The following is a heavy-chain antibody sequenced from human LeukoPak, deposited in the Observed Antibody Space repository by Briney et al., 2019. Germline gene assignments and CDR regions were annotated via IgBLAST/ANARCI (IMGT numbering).Heavy chain of an antibody. CDR3: ASREDTAMVRYYYYYMDV. D-gene: IGHD5-18*01. J-gene: IGHJ6*03. CDR2: ISSSSSYI. CDR1: GFTFSSYS. V-gene: IGHV3-21*01. Sequence: PGGSLRLSCAASGFTFSSYSMNWVRQAPGKGLERVSSISSSSSYIYYADSVKGRFTISRDNAKNSLYLQMNSLRAEDTAVYYCASREDTAMVRYYYYYMDVWGKGTTVTVSS.